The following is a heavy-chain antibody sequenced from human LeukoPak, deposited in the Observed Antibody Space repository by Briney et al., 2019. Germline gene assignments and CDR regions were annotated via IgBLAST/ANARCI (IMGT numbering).Heavy chain of an antibody. J-gene: IGHJ4*02. CDR3: AKSPGSSGYYPLYLDY. D-gene: IGHD3-22*01. V-gene: IGHV3-30*18. CDR2: ITYDGSNK. Sequence: GRSLRLSCAASGFTFSSYAMHWVRQAPGKGLEWVGVITYDGSNKMFADSVKGRFTFSRDNSKSTLYLQMNSLRAEDTAVYYCAKSPGSSGYYPLYLDYWGQGALVSVCS. CDR1: GFTFSSYA.